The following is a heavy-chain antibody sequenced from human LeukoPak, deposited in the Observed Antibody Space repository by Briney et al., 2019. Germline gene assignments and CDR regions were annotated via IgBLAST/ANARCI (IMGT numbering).Heavy chain of an antibody. D-gene: IGHD6-13*01. J-gene: IGHJ3*02. CDR1: GYSISSGYY. CDR3: ARDALYSSSWPGAFDI. Sequence: SETLSLTCTVSGYSISSGYYWGWIRQPPGKGLEWIGSIYHSGSTYYNPSLKSRVTISVDTSKNQFSLKLSSVTAADTAVYYCARDALYSSSWPGAFDIWGQGTTVTVSS. CDR2: IYHSGST. V-gene: IGHV4-38-2*02.